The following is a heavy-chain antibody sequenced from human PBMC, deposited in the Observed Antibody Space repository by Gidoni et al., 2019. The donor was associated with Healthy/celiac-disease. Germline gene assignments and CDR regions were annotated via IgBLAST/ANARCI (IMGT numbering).Heavy chain of an antibody. CDR1: GVTFSSYA. D-gene: IGHD3-22*01. Sequence: EVQLVESGGGLVQPGGSLRLACAASGVTFSSYAMSRVRQAPGKGLEWVSAISGSGGSTYYADSVKGRFTISRDNSKNTLYLQMNSLRAEDTAVYYCAKGYYYDSSGYYYRDDAFDIWGQGTMVTVSS. V-gene: IGHV3-23*04. J-gene: IGHJ3*02. CDR3: AKGYYYDSSGYYYRDDAFDI. CDR2: ISGSGGST.